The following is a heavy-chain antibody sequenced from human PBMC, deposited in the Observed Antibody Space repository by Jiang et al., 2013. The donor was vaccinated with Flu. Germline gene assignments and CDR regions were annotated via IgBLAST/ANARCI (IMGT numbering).Heavy chain of an antibody. V-gene: IGHV1-69*04. CDR1: GGTFSSYA. Sequence: SGAEVKKPGSSVKVSCKASGGTFSSYAISWVRQAPGQGLEWMGRIIPILGIANYAQKFQGRVTITADKSTSTAYMELSSLRSEDTAVYYCARDSDSGSYYGYWGQGTLVTVSS. D-gene: IGHD1-26*01. CDR3: ARDSDSGSYYGY. CDR2: IIPILGIA. J-gene: IGHJ4*02.